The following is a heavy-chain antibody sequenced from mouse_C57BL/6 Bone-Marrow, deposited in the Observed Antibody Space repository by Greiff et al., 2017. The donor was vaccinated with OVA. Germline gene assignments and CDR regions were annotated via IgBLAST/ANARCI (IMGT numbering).Heavy chain of an antibody. CDR2: IWSGGST. D-gene: IGHD2-4*01. V-gene: IGHV2-2*01. CDR1: GFSLTSYG. J-gene: IGHJ1*03. Sequence: VKVVESGPGLVQPSQSLSITCTVSGFSLTSYGVHWVRQSPGKGLEWLGVIWSGGSTDYNAAFISRLSISKDNSKSQVFFKMNSLQADDTAIYYCARGDYDGPYWYFDVWGTGTTVTVSS. CDR3: ARGDYDGPYWYFDV.